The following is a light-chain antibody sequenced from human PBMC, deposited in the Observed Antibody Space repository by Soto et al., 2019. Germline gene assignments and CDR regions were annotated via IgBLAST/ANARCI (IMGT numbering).Light chain of an antibody. V-gene: IGKV3-20*01. CDR2: GAS. CDR3: QQYGSSPMYT. Sequence: EIVLTQSPGTLSLSPGERATLSCRASQVFSSSYLAWYQQKPGQAPRLLIYGASGRATGIPDRFSGSGSWTHFSLAISRLEPEDFAVYYCQQYGSSPMYTFGQGTKREIK. J-gene: IGKJ2*01. CDR1: QVFSSSY.